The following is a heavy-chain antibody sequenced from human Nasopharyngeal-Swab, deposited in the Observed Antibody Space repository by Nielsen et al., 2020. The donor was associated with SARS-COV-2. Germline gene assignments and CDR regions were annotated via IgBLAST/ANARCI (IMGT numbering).Heavy chain of an antibody. CDR1: GGSISSYY. CDR3: ARDIAAAGSAFDI. CDR2: LYNSGSI. J-gene: IGHJ3*02. Sequence: SETLSLTCSVSGGSISSYYWSWIRQSPGKGLEWIGYLYNSGSIKYNPSLKSRVTISVDTSKNQFSLNLRSVTAADTAVYYCARDIAAAGSAFDIWGQGTMVTVSS. V-gene: IGHV4-59*13. D-gene: IGHD6-13*01.